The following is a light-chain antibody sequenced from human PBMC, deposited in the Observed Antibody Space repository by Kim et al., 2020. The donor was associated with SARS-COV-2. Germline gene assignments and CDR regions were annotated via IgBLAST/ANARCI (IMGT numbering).Light chain of an antibody. CDR3: QAWDISTYV. V-gene: IGLV3-1*01. CDR2: QRS. Sequence: SVSPGQTASITCSGDNLDNKYVSWYQQKPGQSPVLVIYQRSERPSGIPERFSGSNSGNTATLTISGTQAMDEADYYCQAWDISTYVFGSGTKVTVL. J-gene: IGLJ1*01. CDR1: NLDNKY.